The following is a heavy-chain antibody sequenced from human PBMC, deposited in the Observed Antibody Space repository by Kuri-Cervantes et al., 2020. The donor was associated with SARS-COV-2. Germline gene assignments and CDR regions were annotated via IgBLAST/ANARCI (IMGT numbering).Heavy chain of an antibody. V-gene: IGHV4-30-4*08. CDR2: IYYSGST. D-gene: IGHD3-3*01. CDR1: GGSISSGDYY. CDR3: ARHYDSWSGYGAWFDP. Sequence: SETLSLTCTVSGGSISSGDYYWSWIRQPPGKGLEWIGYIYYSGSTYYNPSLKSRVTISVDTSKNQFSLKLSSVAAADTAVYYCARHYDSWSGYGAWFDPWGQGTLVTVSS. J-gene: IGHJ5*02.